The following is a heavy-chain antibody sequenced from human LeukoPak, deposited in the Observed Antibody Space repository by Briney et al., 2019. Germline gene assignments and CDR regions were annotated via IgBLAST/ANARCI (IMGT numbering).Heavy chain of an antibody. Sequence: SETLSLTCAVYGGSFSSYYWSWIRQPPGKGLEGIGYIYYSGSTNYNPSLKSRVTISVDTSKNQFSLKLSSVTAADTAVYYCARAHYYYYMDVWGKGTTVTISS. CDR1: GGSFSSYY. J-gene: IGHJ6*03. CDR2: IYYSGST. CDR3: ARAHYYYYMDV. V-gene: IGHV4-59*01.